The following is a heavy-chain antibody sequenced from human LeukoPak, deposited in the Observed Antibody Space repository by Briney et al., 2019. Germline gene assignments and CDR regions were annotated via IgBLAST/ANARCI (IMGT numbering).Heavy chain of an antibody. CDR2: IKSKTDGGTT. J-gene: IGHJ3*02. V-gene: IGHV3-15*01. Sequence: PGGSLRLSCAASGFTFSNAWMSWVRQAPGKGLEWVGRIKSKTDGGTTDYAAPVKGRFTISRDDSKNTLYLQMNSLRAEDTAVYYCAKDYYDSSGYDAFDIWGQGTMVTVSS. CDR1: GFTFSNAW. D-gene: IGHD3-22*01. CDR3: AKDYYDSSGYDAFDI.